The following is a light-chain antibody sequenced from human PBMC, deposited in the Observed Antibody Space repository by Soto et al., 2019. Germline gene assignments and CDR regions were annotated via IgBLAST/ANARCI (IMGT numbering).Light chain of an antibody. CDR1: QSIYNS. Sequence: EIVMTQSPATLSASPGDRATLSCRASQSIYNSLAWYQQKPGQAPRLLIYGASSVATGIPARFSGSGSGTDFTLTISRLEPEDFAVYYCQQRSNWPWTFGQGTKVDIK. CDR2: GAS. J-gene: IGKJ1*01. CDR3: QQRSNWPWT. V-gene: IGKV3D-20*02.